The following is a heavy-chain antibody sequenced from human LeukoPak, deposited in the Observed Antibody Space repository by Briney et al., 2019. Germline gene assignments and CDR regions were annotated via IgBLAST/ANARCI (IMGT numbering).Heavy chain of an antibody. CDR1: GFILSDYW. J-gene: IGHJ4*02. Sequence: GGSLRLSCAPSGFILSDYWFHWVRQTPGQGLVWVAAINRDGTGTSHADSVRGRFTVSRDNAKNTLYLQLNSLRADDTAVYYCARGLSYAVAYGDYWGQGTLVTVSS. D-gene: IGHD6-19*01. V-gene: IGHV3-74*01. CDR2: INRDGTGT. CDR3: ARGLSYAVAYGDY.